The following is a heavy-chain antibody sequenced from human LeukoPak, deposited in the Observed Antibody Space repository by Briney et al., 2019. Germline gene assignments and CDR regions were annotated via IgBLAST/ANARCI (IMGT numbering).Heavy chain of an antibody. CDR1: GESISGFY. CDR3: ARVYYSNSYDYWYFDL. V-gene: IGHV4-59*01. J-gene: IGHJ2*01. D-gene: IGHD6-13*01. Sequence: SETLSLTCTVSGESISGFYWTWIRQPPGKGLEWIGYIYYSGSTNYNPSLKSRVTISVDTSKNQFSLKLSSVTAADTAVYYCARVYYSNSYDYWYFDLWGRGTLVTVSS. CDR2: IYYSGST.